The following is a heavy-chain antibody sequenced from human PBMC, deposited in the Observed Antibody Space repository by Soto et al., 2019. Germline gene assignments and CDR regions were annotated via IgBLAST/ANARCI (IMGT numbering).Heavy chain of an antibody. D-gene: IGHD7-27*01. Sequence: QVQLVESGGGVVQPGRSLKLSCAASGFIFSSFGMHWVRQAPGKGLEWVAHIWYDGSNTYYADSVKGRFTISRDNSRNTLYLQMNSLRAEDKAVYHCVRDLLGSGGHFGYWGQGTLGTVSS. CDR2: IWYDGSNT. V-gene: IGHV3-33*01. CDR3: VRDLLGSGGHFGY. CDR1: GFIFSSFG. J-gene: IGHJ4*02.